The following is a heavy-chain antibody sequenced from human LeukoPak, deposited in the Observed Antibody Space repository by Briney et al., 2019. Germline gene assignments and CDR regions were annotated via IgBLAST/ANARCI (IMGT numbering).Heavy chain of an antibody. J-gene: IGHJ5*02. CDR3: ASTGSCIAVAGMFDP. CDR1: GYTFTSYY. Sequence: ASVKVSCKASGYTFTSYYMHWVRQAPGQGLEWMGIINPSSGSTSYAQKFQGRVTMTRDTSTSTVYMELSSLRSEDTAVYYCASTGSCIAVAGMFDPWGQGTLVTVSS. CDR2: INPSSGST. D-gene: IGHD6-19*01. V-gene: IGHV1-46*01.